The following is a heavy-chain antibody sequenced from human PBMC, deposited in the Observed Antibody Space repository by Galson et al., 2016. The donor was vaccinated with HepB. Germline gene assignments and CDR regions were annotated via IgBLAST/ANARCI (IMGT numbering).Heavy chain of an antibody. D-gene: IGHD6-19*01. J-gene: IGHJ2*01. CDR1: GGPISGYH. CDR3: AGQWLVPFDL. Sequence: SETLSLTCTVSGGPISGYHWSWIRQPAGKGLEWIGLIYNSGRTNYNPSLKSRVTMSVDTSKNQLSLNLRSVTAADTAVYYCAGQWLVPFDLWGRCTLVTVSS. CDR2: IYNSGRT. V-gene: IGHV4-4*07.